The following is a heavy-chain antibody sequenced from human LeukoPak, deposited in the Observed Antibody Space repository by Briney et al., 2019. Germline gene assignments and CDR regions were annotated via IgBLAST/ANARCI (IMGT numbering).Heavy chain of an antibody. V-gene: IGHV3-30*01. CDR3: ARPTAMGLFDY. CDR1: GFSFSDYY. CDR2: ISYDGSNK. D-gene: IGHD5-18*01. Sequence: PGGSLRLSCATSGFSFSDYYMHWVRQAPGKGLEWVAVISYDGSNKYYADSVKGRFTISRDNSKNTLYLQMNSLRAEDTAVYYCARPTAMGLFDYWGQGTLVTVSS. J-gene: IGHJ4*02.